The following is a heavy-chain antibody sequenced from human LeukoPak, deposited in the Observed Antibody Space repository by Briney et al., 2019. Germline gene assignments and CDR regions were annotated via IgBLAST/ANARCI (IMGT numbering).Heavy chain of an antibody. CDR1: GFTFTTYS. J-gene: IGHJ4*02. D-gene: IGHD4-11*01. V-gene: IGHV3-21*01. CDR2: ISSGSSAI. CDR3: TGHHQAYSRTY. Sequence: GGSLRLSCEASGFTFTTYSMTWVRQAPGKGLEWVSIISSGSSAIFSADALKGRFTISRDNAKGTLYLQMSSLRAEDTAVYYCTGHHQAYSRTYWGQGTLVTVSS.